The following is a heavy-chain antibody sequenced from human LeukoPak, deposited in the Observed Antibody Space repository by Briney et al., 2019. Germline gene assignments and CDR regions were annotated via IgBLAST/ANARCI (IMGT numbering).Heavy chain of an antibody. D-gene: IGHD3-3*01. CDR3: ARGGYYTIFGVVKGADYYYYMDV. CDR2: IIPIFGTA. V-gene: IGHV1-69*05. J-gene: IGHJ6*03. CDR1: GGTFSSYA. Sequence: ASVKVSCKASGGTFSSYAISWVRQAPGQGLEWMGGIIPIFGTANYAQKFQGRVTITTDESTSTAYMELSSLRSEDTAVYYCARGGYYTIFGVVKGADYYYYMDVWGKGTTVTVSS.